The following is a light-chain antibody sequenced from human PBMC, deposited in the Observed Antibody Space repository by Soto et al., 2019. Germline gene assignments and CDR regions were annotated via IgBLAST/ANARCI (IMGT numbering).Light chain of an antibody. Sequence: EIVLTQSPGTLSLSPGERATLSCRASQSVSSSYLAWYQQKPGQAPRLLIYGASSRATGIPDRFSGSGSGTDFTLTISRLEPEDFAVSYCQQYGSSPWAFGGGTKVEIK. CDR3: QQYGSSPWA. J-gene: IGKJ4*01. V-gene: IGKV3-20*01. CDR1: QSVSSSY. CDR2: GAS.